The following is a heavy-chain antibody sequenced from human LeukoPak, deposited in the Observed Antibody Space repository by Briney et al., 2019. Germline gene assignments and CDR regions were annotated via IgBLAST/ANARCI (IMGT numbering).Heavy chain of an antibody. CDR1: GYTFTGYY. CDR2: INPNSGGT. V-gene: IGHV1-2*02. D-gene: IGHD3-22*01. Sequence: ASVKVSCKASGYTFTGYYMHWVRQAPGQGLEWMGWINPNSGGTNYAQKFQGRVTMTRDTSISTAYMELSRLRSDDTAVYYCARDIRVGYYDSSGYSYLGQGTLVTVSS. CDR3: ARDIRVGYYDSSGYSY. J-gene: IGHJ4*02.